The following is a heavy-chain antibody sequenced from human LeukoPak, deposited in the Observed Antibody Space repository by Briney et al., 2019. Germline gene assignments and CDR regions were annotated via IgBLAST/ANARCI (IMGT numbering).Heavy chain of an antibody. CDR2: IYYSGST. V-gene: IGHV4-39*01. Sequence: SETLSLTCTVSGGSISSSSYYWGWIRQPPGKGLEWIGSIYYSGSTYYNPSLKSRVTISVYTSKNQFSLKLSSVTAADTAVYYCARTPTYYDILTGYEDAFDIWGQGTMVTVSS. CDR3: ARTPTYYDILTGYEDAFDI. CDR1: GGSISSSSYY. D-gene: IGHD3-9*01. J-gene: IGHJ3*02.